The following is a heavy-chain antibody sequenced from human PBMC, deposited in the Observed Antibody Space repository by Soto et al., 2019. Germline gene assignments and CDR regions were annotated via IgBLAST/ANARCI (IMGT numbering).Heavy chain of an antibody. V-gene: IGHV4-59*07. D-gene: IGHD6-6*01. CDR2: IHYSGST. Sequence: QVQLQESGPGLVKPSDTLSLTCTVSGGSISTYHWNWIRQPPGKGLEWIGYIHYSGSTNCNPSLKSRVTRSVDTSKSQFFLMLSSMTAADTAVDYCARSIGALGVWGQGTLVIVSS. J-gene: IGHJ4*02. CDR1: GGSISTYH. CDR3: ARSIGALGV.